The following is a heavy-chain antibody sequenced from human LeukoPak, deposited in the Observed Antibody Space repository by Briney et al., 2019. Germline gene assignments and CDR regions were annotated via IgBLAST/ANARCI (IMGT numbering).Heavy chain of an antibody. D-gene: IGHD5-18*01. CDR3: ARRGCGYSYGRPFDY. J-gene: IGHJ4*02. CDR2: INRSGDT. V-gene: IGHV4-34*01. CDR1: GGSLSGYY. Sequence: SETLSLTCVVSGGSLSGYYWSWIRQPPGKGLEWIGEINRSGDTNYNPSLKSRVTILVDTSRNQFSLKLTSVTAADTAVYHCARRGCGYSYGRPFDYWGLGTLVTVSS.